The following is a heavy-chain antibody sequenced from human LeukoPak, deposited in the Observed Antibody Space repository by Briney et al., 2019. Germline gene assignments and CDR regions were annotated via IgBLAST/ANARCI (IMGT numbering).Heavy chain of an antibody. CDR2: ITGSGVNT. CDR3: AKDPIAARPDYFDY. CDR1: GFTFSSSA. D-gene: IGHD6-6*01. J-gene: IGHJ4*02. Sequence: GGSLRLSCAASGFTFSSSALSWVRQPPGKGLEWVSGITGSGVNTYYADSVKGRFTISRDNSKNTLCLQMDSLRAEDTAVYYCAKDPIAARPDYFDYWGQGTLVTVSS. V-gene: IGHV3-23*01.